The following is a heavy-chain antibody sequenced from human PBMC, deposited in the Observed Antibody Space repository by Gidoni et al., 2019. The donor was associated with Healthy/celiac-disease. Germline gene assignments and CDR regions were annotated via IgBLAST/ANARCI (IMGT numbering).Heavy chain of an antibody. Sequence: QLQLQESGPGLVKPSETLSLTCTVSGASISSSSYYWGWIRQPPGKGLEWIGSIYYSGSTYYNPSLKSRVTISVDTSKNQFSLKLSSVTAADTAVYYCASRPAYYYGMDVWGQGTTVTVSS. V-gene: IGHV4-39*01. J-gene: IGHJ6*02. CDR3: ASRPAYYYGMDV. CDR1: GASISSSSYY. CDR2: IYYSGST.